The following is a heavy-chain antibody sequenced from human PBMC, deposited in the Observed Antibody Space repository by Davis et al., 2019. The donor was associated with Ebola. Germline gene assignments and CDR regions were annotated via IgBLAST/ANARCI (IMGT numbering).Heavy chain of an antibody. J-gene: IGHJ6*02. CDR3: ASYYGSGSYQYYYYGMDV. CDR2: IIPIFGTA. Sequence: AASVKVSCKASGYTFTSYAISWVRQAPGQGLEWMGGIIPIFGTANYAQKFQGRVTITADKSTSTAYMELSSLRSEDTAVYYCASYYGSGSYQYYYYGMDVWGQGTTVTVSS. CDR1: GYTFTSYA. D-gene: IGHD3-10*01. V-gene: IGHV1-69*06.